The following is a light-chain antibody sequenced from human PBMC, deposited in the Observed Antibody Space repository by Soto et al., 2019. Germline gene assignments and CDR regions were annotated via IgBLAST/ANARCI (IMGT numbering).Light chain of an antibody. V-gene: IGKV3-20*01. CDR3: QQYGTSLMT. Sequence: EIVLTQSPATLSLSPGERATLSCRSTQSVTSNFLAWYQQKPGQAPRLLIYGTSSRATGIPDRFSGSGSGTDFTLTISRLEPEDFAVYYCQQYGTSLMTFGQGTRLEI. CDR2: GTS. CDR1: QSVTSNF. J-gene: IGKJ5*01.